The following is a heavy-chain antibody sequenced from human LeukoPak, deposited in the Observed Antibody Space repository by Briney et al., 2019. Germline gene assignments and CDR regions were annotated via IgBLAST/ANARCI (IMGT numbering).Heavy chain of an antibody. CDR3: AKAVIYGYDAFDI. J-gene: IGHJ3*02. CDR2: IWYDGSNK. Sequence: QSGGSLRLSCAASGFTFSSYGMHWVRRAPGKGLEWVAVIWYDGSNKYYADSVKGRFTISRDNSKNTLYLQKNSLRAEDTAVYYCAKAVIYGYDAFDIWGQETMVTVSS. CDR1: GFTFSSYG. V-gene: IGHV3-33*06. D-gene: IGHD5-18*01.